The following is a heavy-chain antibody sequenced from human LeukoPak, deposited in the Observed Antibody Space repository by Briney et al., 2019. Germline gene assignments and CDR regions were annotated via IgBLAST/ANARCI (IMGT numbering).Heavy chain of an antibody. Sequence: PSETLSLTCAVYGGSFSGYYWSWIRQPPGKGLEWIGEINHSGSTNYNPSLKSRVTISVDTSKNQFSQKLSSVTAADTAVYYCARFLVRGVHYYYGMDVWGQGTTVTVSS. J-gene: IGHJ6*02. D-gene: IGHD3-10*01. V-gene: IGHV4-34*01. CDR3: ARFLVRGVHYYYGMDV. CDR2: INHSGST. CDR1: GGSFSGYY.